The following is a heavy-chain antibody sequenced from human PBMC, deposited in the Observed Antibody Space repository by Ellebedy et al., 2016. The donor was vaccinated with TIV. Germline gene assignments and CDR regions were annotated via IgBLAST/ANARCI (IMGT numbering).Heavy chain of an antibody. CDR2: FSGSGGST. Sequence: GGSLRLSCAASGFTFSSYAMSWVRQAPGKGLEWVSAFSGSGGSTYYADSVKGRFTISRDNSKNTLYLQMNSLRAEDTAVYYCAKGSCSSTSCPLDYWGQGTLVTVSS. D-gene: IGHD2-2*01. J-gene: IGHJ4*02. CDR1: GFTFSSYA. CDR3: AKGSCSSTSCPLDY. V-gene: IGHV3-23*01.